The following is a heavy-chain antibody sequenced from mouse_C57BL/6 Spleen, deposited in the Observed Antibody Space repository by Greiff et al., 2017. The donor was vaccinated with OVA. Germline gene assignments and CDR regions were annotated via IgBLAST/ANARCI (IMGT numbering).Heavy chain of an antibody. CDR1: GYTFTSYW. J-gene: IGHJ4*01. Sequence: VQLQQPGAELVKPGASVKMSCKASGYTFTSYWITWVKQRPGQGLEWIGDIYPGSGSTNYNEKFKSKAPLTVDTSSSTAYMQLSSLTSEDSAVYYCARREAYYSNYGDAMDYWGQGTSVTVSS. CDR3: ARREAYYSNYGDAMDY. CDR2: IYPGSGST. D-gene: IGHD2-5*01. V-gene: IGHV1-55*01.